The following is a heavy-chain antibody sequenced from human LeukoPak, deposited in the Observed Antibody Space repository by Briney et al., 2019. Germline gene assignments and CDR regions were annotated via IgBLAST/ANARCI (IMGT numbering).Heavy chain of an antibody. CDR1: GFTFSSYS. V-gene: IGHV3-21*01. D-gene: IGHD2-15*01. Sequence: GGSLRLSCAASGFTFSSYSMNWVRQAPGKGLEWVSSISSGSSYIYYAGSVKGRFTISRDNAKNSLNLQMNSLRAEDTAVYYCARVYCSGGSCYGYLDYWGQGTLVTVSS. J-gene: IGHJ4*02. CDR2: ISSGSSYI. CDR3: ARVYCSGGSCYGYLDY.